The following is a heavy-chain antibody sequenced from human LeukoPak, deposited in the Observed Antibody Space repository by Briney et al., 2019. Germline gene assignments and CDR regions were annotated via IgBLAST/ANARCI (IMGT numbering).Heavy chain of an antibody. CDR2: IYYSGST. V-gene: IGHV4-59*01. D-gene: IGHD4-11*01. CDR3: ARVTVKRYYMDV. J-gene: IGHJ6*03. CDR1: GGSISSYY. Sequence: PSETLSLTCTVSGGSISSYYWSWIRQPPGKGLEWIGYIYYSGSTNYNPSLKSRVTISVDTSKNQFSLKLSSVTAADTAVYYCARVTVKRYYMDVWGKGTTVTVSS.